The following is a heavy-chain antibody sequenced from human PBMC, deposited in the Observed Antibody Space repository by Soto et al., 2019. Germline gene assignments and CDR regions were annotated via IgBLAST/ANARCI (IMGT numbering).Heavy chain of an antibody. Sequence: SETLSLTCYVSGGSVSDKTYYWSWIRQPPGKRLEWIGYVYYSGTTNYNPSLKSRVTISVDTSKNQFSLNLRSVTAADTAVYYCARGQRFSDWFDPWGQGTLVTVSS. CDR3: ARGQRFSDWFDP. CDR1: GGSVSDKTYY. V-gene: IGHV4-61*01. D-gene: IGHD3-3*01. J-gene: IGHJ5*02. CDR2: VYYSGTT.